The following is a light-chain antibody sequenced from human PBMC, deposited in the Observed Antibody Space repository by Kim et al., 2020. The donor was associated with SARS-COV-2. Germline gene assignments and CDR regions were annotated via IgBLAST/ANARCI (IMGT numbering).Light chain of an antibody. CDR2: DNN. V-gene: IGLV1-40*01. CDR1: AGTK. CDR3: QTYDSSLGGCV. Sequence: AGTKVTWNHHNPDTAPKDLINDNNYSPSGLPDRFSGSRCGTSASLAITGLQAEVEADYYCQTYDSSLGGCVFGTGTKVTVL. J-gene: IGLJ1*01.